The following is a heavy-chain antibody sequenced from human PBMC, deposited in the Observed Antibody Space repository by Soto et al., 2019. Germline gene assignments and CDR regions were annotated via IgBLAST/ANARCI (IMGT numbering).Heavy chain of an antibody. Sequence: GGSLRLSCVASGFTFSSYSVNWVRQAPGKGLEWVSYISSGSKTIYYADSVKGRFTVARDNAKNSQFLQMNSLRDEDTAVYYCVREDISGGRTFDYWGQGTLVTVSS. J-gene: IGHJ4*02. V-gene: IGHV3-48*02. CDR1: GFTFSSYS. D-gene: IGHD3-9*01. CDR2: ISSGSKTI. CDR3: VREDISGGRTFDY.